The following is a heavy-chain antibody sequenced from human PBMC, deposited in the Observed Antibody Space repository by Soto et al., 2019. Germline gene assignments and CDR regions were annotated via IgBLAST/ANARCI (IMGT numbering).Heavy chain of an antibody. D-gene: IGHD2-2*01. CDR3: ARGGVHCSSTSCYEWWFDP. Sequence: QVQLVQSGAEVKKPGSSVKVSCKASGGTFSSYAISWVRQAPRQGLEWMGGIIPIFGTANYAQKFQGRVTITADESTSTAYMEVSSLRSEDTAVYYCARGGVHCSSTSCYEWWFDPWGQGTLVTVSS. J-gene: IGHJ5*02. V-gene: IGHV1-69*01. CDR2: IIPIFGTA. CDR1: GGTFSSYA.